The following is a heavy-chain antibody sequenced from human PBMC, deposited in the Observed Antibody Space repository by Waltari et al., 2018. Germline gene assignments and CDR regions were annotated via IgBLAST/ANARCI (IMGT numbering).Heavy chain of an antibody. Sequence: QVQLQESVPGLVRPSETLSLTCTVSGGSLTSHYWSWIRQSPGKGLELVGYVFHSGSTNYNPSLKSRVTMSLDTSKSQFSLKLTSVTPADTAVYYCARDILHSFYYYMDVWGKGTLVTVSS. D-gene: IGHD5-18*01. J-gene: IGHJ6*03. V-gene: IGHV4-59*11. CDR2: VFHSGST. CDR1: GGSLTSHY. CDR3: ARDILHSFYYYMDV.